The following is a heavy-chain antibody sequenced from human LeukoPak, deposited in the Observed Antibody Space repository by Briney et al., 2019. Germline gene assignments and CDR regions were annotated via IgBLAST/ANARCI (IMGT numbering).Heavy chain of an antibody. V-gene: IGHV1-18*01. CDR2: ISGYNGNT. J-gene: IGHJ4*02. CDR3: ALLGYCSGGNCYPIDY. Sequence: ASVKASCKASGYTFTSYGISWVRQAPGQGLEWMGWISGYNGNTDYAQKLQGRVTMTTDTSTSTAYMELRSLRSDDTAVYYCALLGYCSGGNCYPIDYWGQGTLVTVSS. CDR1: GYTFTSYG. D-gene: IGHD2-15*01.